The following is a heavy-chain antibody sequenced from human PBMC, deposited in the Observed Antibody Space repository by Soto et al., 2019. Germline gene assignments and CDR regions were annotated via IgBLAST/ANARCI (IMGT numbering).Heavy chain of an antibody. D-gene: IGHD3-3*01. Sequence: SLGLSGAASGFAFGSFGMHGVRQDPGKGLEWVAVIWYDGSNKYYADSVKGRFTISRDNSKNTLYLQMNSLRAEDTAVYYCARDNPPSYDFWSGTNFDYWGQGTLVTVSS. CDR2: IWYDGSNK. CDR3: ARDNPPSYDFWSGTNFDY. V-gene: IGHV3-33*01. J-gene: IGHJ4*02. CDR1: GFAFGSFG.